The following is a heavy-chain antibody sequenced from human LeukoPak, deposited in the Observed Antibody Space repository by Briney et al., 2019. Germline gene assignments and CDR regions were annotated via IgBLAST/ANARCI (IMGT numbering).Heavy chain of an antibody. Sequence: PGGSLRLSCAASGFTFSSYSMNWVRQAPGKGREWVSSISSSSSYIYYADSVKVRFTISRDNAKNSLYLQMNSLRAEDTAVYYCARDGDYGDYPTYFGYWGQGTLVTVSS. CDR2: ISSSSSYI. V-gene: IGHV3-21*01. CDR1: GFTFSSYS. D-gene: IGHD4-17*01. CDR3: ARDGDYGDYPTYFGY. J-gene: IGHJ4*02.